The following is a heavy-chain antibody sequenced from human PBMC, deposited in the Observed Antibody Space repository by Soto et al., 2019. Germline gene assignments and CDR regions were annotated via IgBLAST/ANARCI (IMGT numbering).Heavy chain of an antibody. D-gene: IGHD6-13*01. CDR3: TTDSLLNGYSSSWYLDY. CDR2: IKSKTDGGTT. J-gene: IGHJ4*02. Sequence: GGSLRLSCAASGFTFSNAWMSWVRQAPGKGLEWVGRIKSKTDGGTTDYAAPVKGRFTISRDDSKNTLYLQMNSLKTEDTAVYYCTTDSLLNGYSSSWYLDYWGQGTLVTVSS. CDR1: GFTFSNAW. V-gene: IGHV3-15*01.